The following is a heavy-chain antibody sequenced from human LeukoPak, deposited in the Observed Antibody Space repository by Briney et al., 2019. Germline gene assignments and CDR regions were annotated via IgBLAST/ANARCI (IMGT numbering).Heavy chain of an antibody. CDR2: IYHSGST. CDR1: GGSISSGGYS. D-gene: IGHD2-2*01. J-gene: IGHJ6*04. Sequence: SETLSLTCAVSGGSISSGGYSWSWIRQPPGKGLEWIGYIYHSGSTYCNPSLKSRVTISVDRSKNQFSLKLSSVTAADTAVYYCARGHLGYCSSTSCYDEYYYGMDVWGKGTTVTVSS. V-gene: IGHV4-30-2*01. CDR3: ARGHLGYCSSTSCYDEYYYGMDV.